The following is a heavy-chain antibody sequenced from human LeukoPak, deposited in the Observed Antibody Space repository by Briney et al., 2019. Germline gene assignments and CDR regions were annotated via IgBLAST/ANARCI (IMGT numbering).Heavy chain of an antibody. Sequence: PSETLSLTCTVSGGSISSYYWSWIRQPPGKGLEFIGYIYYSGSSGSTNYNPSLKSRVTISVDTSKNQFSLKLTSVTAADTAMYYCARLSAYYYGSGNYYNPYYFDYWGQGALVTVSS. V-gene: IGHV4-59*08. CDR3: ARLSAYYYGSGNYYNPYYFDY. J-gene: IGHJ4*02. CDR1: GGSISSYY. D-gene: IGHD3-10*01. CDR2: IYYSGSSGST.